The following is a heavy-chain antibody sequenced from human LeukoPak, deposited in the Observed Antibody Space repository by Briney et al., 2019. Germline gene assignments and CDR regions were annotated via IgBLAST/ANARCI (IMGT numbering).Heavy chain of an antibody. CDR2: FDPEDGET. CDR3: ATPREYSSGWDFDY. J-gene: IGHJ4*02. CDR1: GYTLTELS. V-gene: IGHV1-24*01. D-gene: IGHD6-19*01. Sequence: GASVKVSCKVSGYTLTELSMHWVRQAPGKGLEWMGGFDPEDGETIYAQKFQGRVTMTEDTSTDTAYMELSSLRSEDTAVYYCATPREYSSGWDFDYWGQGTLVTVSS.